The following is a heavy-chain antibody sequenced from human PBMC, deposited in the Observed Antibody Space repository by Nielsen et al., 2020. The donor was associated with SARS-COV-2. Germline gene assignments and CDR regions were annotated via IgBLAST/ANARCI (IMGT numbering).Heavy chain of an antibody. J-gene: IGHJ4*02. D-gene: IGHD3-22*01. Sequence: SVKVSCKASGGTFSSYAISWVRQAPGQGLEWMGGIIPIFGTANYAQKFQGRVTITADESTSTAYMELSSLRSEDTAVYYCARGGSYYDSSGYPPGGFYWGQGTLVTVSS. V-gene: IGHV1-69*13. CDR3: ARGGSYYDSSGYPPGGFY. CDR1: GGTFSSYA. CDR2: IIPIFGTA.